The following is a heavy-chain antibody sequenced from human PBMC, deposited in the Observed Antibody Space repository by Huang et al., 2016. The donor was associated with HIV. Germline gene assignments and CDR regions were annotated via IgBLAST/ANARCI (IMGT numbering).Heavy chain of an antibody. CDR2: SYSSGST. CDR3: ARAAAGTDWFDP. D-gene: IGHD6-13*01. Sequence: QVQLQESGPGLVKPSETLSLTCTVSGGSISSYYWSWIRQPAGKGLEWIGRSYSSGSTNYNTSLKSRVTMSVDTSKNQFSRKLSSVTAADTAVYFCARAAAGTDWFDPWGQGILVTVSS. CDR1: GGSISSYY. V-gene: IGHV4-4*07. J-gene: IGHJ5*02.